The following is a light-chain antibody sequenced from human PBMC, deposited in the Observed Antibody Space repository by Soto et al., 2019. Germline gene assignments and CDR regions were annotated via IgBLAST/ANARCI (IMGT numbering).Light chain of an antibody. V-gene: IGLV2-14*01. CDR3: ISYTSISTYV. Sequence: QSALTQPASVSGSPGQSITISCTGTSSDVGGYNYASWYQQHPGKAPKLMIYEVSNRPSGVSNRLSGSKSGNTASLTISGLQAEDEADYYCISYTSISTYVFGTGTKVTVL. CDR2: EVS. J-gene: IGLJ1*01. CDR1: SSDVGGYNY.